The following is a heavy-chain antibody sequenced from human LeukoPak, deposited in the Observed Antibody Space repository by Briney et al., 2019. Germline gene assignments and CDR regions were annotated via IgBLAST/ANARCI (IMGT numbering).Heavy chain of an antibody. J-gene: IGHJ4*02. CDR2: IRQDGSVQ. D-gene: IGHD1/OR15-1a*01. Sequence: GGSLRLSCAASGFTFSSYWMSWVRQAPGKGLEWVANIRQDGSVQNYVDSVKGRFTIFRDNPKNSVYLQMSSLRAEDTAVYYCLVTTRSRGFDYWGQGTLVTVSS. V-gene: IGHV3-7*01. CDR3: LVTTRSRGFDY. CDR1: GFTFSSYW.